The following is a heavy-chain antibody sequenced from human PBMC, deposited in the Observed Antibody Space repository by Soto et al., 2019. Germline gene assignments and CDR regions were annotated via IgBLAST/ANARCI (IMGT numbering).Heavy chain of an antibody. CDR2: INHSGST. V-gene: IGHV4-34*01. J-gene: IGHJ4*02. CDR3: ARGELGVSTSGFDY. CDR1: GGSFSGYY. Sequence: QVQLQQWGAGLLKPSETLSLTCAVYGGSFSGYYWSWIRQPPGKGLEWIGEINHSGSTNYNPSLKSRVTISLDTSKNKFSLKLSSVTAADTAVYYCARGELGVSTSGFDYWGQGTLVTVSS. D-gene: IGHD3-10*01.